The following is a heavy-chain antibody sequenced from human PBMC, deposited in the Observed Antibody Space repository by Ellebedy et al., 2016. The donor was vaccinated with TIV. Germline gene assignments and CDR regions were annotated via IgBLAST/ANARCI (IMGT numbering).Heavy chain of an antibody. V-gene: IGHV1-18*04. Sequence: AASVKVSCKASGYTFTSYGITWVRQAPGQGLERMGWISAYNGNTNYAQKLQGRVTMTTDTSTSTAYMELRSLRSDDTAVYYCARIFIAVAGIPYDYWGQGTLVTVSS. CDR3: ARIFIAVAGIPYDY. CDR2: ISAYNGNT. D-gene: IGHD6-19*01. CDR1: GYTFTSYG. J-gene: IGHJ4*02.